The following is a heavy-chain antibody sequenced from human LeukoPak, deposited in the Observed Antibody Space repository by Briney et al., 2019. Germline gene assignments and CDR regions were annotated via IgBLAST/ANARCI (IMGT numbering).Heavy chain of an antibody. Sequence: GGSLRLSCAASGFTFSSYAMHWVRQAPGKGLEWVAVISYDGSNKYYADSVKGRFTISRDNSKNTLYLQMNSLRAEDTAVYYCARDNAGYDSWGQGTLVTVSS. D-gene: IGHD5-12*01. V-gene: IGHV3-30-3*01. CDR1: GFTFSSYA. CDR2: ISYDGSNK. CDR3: ARDNAGYDS. J-gene: IGHJ5*02.